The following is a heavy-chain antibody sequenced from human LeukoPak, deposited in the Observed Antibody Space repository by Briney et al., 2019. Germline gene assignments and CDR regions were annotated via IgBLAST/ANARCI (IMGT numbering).Heavy chain of an antibody. CDR3: ARHDNSNYNYYYYMDV. D-gene: IGHD4-11*01. CDR1: GGSISSYY. Sequence: SETLSLTCTVSGGSISSYYWSWIRQPPGKGLEWIGYIYYSGSTNYNPSLKSRVTISVDTSKNQFSLKLSSVTAADTAVYYCARHDNSNYNYYYYMDVWGKGTTATVSS. V-gene: IGHV4-59*08. J-gene: IGHJ6*03. CDR2: IYYSGST.